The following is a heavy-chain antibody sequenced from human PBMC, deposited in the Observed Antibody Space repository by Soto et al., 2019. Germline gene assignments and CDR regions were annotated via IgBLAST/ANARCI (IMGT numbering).Heavy chain of an antibody. CDR3: AGQWAAGYGAFDP. J-gene: IGHJ5*02. CDR2: IHDRGST. Sequence: QVKLQESGPGLEKPSGTLSLTCAVSGGSISNNRWWTWVRQAPGKGMEWIGEIHDRGSTNYNLSLKSRATVSIDRSKNQFSLEMRGVTAADTAVYYCAGQWAAGYGAFDPWGQGTLVTVSS. D-gene: IGHD3-9*01. V-gene: IGHV4-4*02. CDR1: GGSISNNRW.